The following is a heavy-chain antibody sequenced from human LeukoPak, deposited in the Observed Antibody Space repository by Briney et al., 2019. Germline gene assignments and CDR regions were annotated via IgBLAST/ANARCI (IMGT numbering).Heavy chain of an antibody. CDR1: GFTFSTSA. V-gene: IGHV3-23*01. Sequence: GGSLRLSCAASGFTFSTSAMSWVRQAPGKGLEWVSSIGNSGGTTYYADSVKGRFTISRDNSKNTLYLQMNSLRAEGTALYYCAKLLPAAGTGYWGQGTLVTVSS. J-gene: IGHJ4*02. D-gene: IGHD6-13*01. CDR2: IGNSGGTT. CDR3: AKLLPAAGTGY.